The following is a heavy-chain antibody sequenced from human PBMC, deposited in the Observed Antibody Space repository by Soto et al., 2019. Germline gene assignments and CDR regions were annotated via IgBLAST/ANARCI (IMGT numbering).Heavy chain of an antibody. CDR1: GFTFSSYG. Sequence: QVQLVASGGGVAQPGRSLRLSCAASGFTFSSYGMHWVRQAPGKGLEWVALISYDGSNKYYADSVKGRFTISRDNSKNALYLQMNSLRTEDTAVYYCAKDLGHGGRGAFDIWGQGTMVTVSS. J-gene: IGHJ3*02. D-gene: IGHD7-27*01. V-gene: IGHV3-30*18. CDR3: AKDLGHGGRGAFDI. CDR2: ISYDGSNK.